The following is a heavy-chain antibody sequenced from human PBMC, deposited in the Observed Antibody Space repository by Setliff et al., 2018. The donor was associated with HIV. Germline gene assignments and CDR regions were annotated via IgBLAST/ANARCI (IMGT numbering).Heavy chain of an antibody. V-gene: IGHV1-2*02. D-gene: IGHD1-1*01. CDR3: ARDLGNPPPRSGGMDV. CDR2: INPNSGGT. J-gene: IGHJ6*02. CDR1: GYTFTGYY. Sequence: ASVKVSCKASGYTFTGYYMHWVRQAPGQGLEWMGWINPNSGGTDYAQKFQGRVTMTRDTSISTAYMELSRLRSDDTAVYYCARDLGNPPPRSGGMDVWGQGTRVTVSS.